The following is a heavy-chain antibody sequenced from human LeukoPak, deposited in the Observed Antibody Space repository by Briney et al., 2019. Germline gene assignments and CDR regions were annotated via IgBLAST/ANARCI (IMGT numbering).Heavy chain of an antibody. Sequence: ASVKVSCKASGYTFTGYYMHWVRQATGQGLEWMGWMNPNSGNTGYAQKFQGRVTITRNTSISTAYMELSSLRSEDTAVYYCARGGMVRGDRLDYWGQGTLVTVSS. J-gene: IGHJ4*02. CDR3: ARGGMVRGDRLDY. V-gene: IGHV1-8*03. CDR2: MNPNSGNT. D-gene: IGHD3-10*01. CDR1: GYTFTGYY.